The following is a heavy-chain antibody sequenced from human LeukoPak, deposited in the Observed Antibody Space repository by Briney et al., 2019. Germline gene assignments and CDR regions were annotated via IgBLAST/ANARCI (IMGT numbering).Heavy chain of an antibody. CDR3: AKLDDYSGFDGMDV. J-gene: IGHJ6*02. CDR2: ISGSGGST. CDR1: GFTFSSYA. V-gene: IGHV3-23*01. D-gene: IGHD4-4*01. Sequence: GGSLRLSCAASGFTFSSYAMSWVRQAPGKGLEWISAISGSGGSTYYADSVKGRFTISRDNSKNTLYLQMNSLRAEDTAVYYCAKLDDYSGFDGMDVWGQGTTVTVSS.